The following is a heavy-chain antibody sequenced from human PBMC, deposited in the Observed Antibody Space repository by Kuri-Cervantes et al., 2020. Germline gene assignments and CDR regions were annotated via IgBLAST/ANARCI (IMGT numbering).Heavy chain of an antibody. D-gene: IGHD3-3*01. J-gene: IGHJ4*02. CDR1: GYTFTGYY. CDR3: ARVAWHYDFWSGYYHWRDLYYFDY. V-gene: IGHV1-2*02. CDR2: INPNSGGT. Sequence: ASVKVSCKASGYTFTGYYMHWVRQAPGQGLEWMGWINPNSGGTNYAQKFQGRVTMTRDTSISTAYMELSRLRSDDTAVYYCARVAWHYDFWSGYYHWRDLYYFDYWGQGTLVTVSS.